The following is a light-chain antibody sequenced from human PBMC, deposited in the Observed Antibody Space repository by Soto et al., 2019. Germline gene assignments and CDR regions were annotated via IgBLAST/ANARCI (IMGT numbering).Light chain of an antibody. CDR1: SSDVGGHNY. V-gene: IGLV2-11*01. CDR3: CSYAGSYTHYV. CDR2: AVT. J-gene: IGLJ1*01. Sequence: QSALTQPRSVSGSPGQSVTISCTGTSSDVGGHNYVSWYQQYPGKAPKVMIYAVTKRPSGVPDRISGSKSGNTASLTISGLQAEDEADYYCCSYAGSYTHYVFGTGTKLTVL.